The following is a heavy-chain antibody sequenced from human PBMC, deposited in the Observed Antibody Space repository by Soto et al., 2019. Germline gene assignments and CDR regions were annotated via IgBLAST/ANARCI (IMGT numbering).Heavy chain of an antibody. D-gene: IGHD1-26*01. V-gene: IGHV1-69*02. CDR2: IIPFLGIA. CDR1: GGTFSKYT. CDR3: ARVKGSPMDV. Sequence: QVQLVQSGAEVKKPGSSVKVSCKASGGTFSKYTINWVRQARGQGLEWMGRIIPFLGIAKYAQKFQGRVTITADQSTSTAYMELSSLRFEDTAVYYCARVKGSPMDVWGQGTTVTVSS. J-gene: IGHJ6*02.